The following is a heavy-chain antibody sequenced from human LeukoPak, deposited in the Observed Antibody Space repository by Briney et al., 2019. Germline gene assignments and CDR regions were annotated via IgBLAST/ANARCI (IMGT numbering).Heavy chain of an antibody. V-gene: IGHV3-21*01. D-gene: IGHD1-26*01. J-gene: IGHJ4*02. CDR2: ISSSSSYI. Sequence: GGSLRLSCAASGFTFSSYSMNWVRQAPGKGLEWVSSISSSSSYIYYADSVKGRFTISRDNAKNSLYLQMNSLRAEDTAVYYCARDKIVGATHFDYWGQGALVTVSS. CDR3: ARDKIVGATHFDY. CDR1: GFTFSSYS.